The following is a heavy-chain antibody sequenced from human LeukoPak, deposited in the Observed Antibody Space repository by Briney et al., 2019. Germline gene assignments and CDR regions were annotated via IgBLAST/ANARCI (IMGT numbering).Heavy chain of an antibody. J-gene: IGHJ4*02. CDR1: GGTFSSYA. D-gene: IGHD5-18*01. V-gene: IGHV1-69*04. CDR3: ARSRGYSYGDDNYYFDY. CDR2: IIPILGIA. Sequence: ASVKVSCKASGGTFSSYAISWVRQAPGQGLEWMGRIIPILGIANYAQKFQGRVTITADKSTSTAYMELSSLRSEDTAVYYCARSRGYSYGDDNYYFDYWGQGTLVTVSS.